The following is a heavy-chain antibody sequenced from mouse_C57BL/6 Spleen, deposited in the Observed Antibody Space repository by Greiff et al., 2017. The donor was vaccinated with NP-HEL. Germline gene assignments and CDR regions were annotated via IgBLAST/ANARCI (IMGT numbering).Heavy chain of an antibody. CDR3: TRDYYRKMYYFDY. D-gene: IGHD1-1*01. Sequence: QVQLKQSGAELVRPGASVTLSCKASGYTFTDYEMHWVKQTPVHGLEWIGAIDPETGGTAYNQKFKGKAILTADKSSSTAYMELRSLTSEDSAVYYCTRDYYRKMYYFDYWGQGTTLTVSS. CDR2: IDPETGGT. J-gene: IGHJ2*01. CDR1: GYTFTDYE. V-gene: IGHV1-15*01.